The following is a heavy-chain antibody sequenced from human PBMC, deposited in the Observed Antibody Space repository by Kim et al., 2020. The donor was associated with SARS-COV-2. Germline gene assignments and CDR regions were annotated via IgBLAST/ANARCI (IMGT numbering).Heavy chain of an antibody. V-gene: IGHV3-21*04. Sequence: GGSLRLSCAASGFTFSSYSMNWVRQAPGKGLEWVSSISSSSSYIYYADSVKGRFTISRDNAKNSLYLQMNSLRAEDTAVYYCARDYREYFSTPTWFDPWGQGTLVTVSS. CDR1: GFTFSSYS. CDR3: ARDYREYFSTPTWFDP. J-gene: IGHJ5*02. D-gene: IGHD3-9*01. CDR2: ISSSSSYI.